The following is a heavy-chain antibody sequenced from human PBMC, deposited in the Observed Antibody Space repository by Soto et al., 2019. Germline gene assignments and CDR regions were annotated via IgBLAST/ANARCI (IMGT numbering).Heavy chain of an antibody. J-gene: IGHJ2*01. CDR1: GGTFSSYT. V-gene: IGHV1-69*02. D-gene: IGHD6-6*01. CDR2: IIPILGIA. CDR3: AYGSSSGWYFDL. Sequence: QVQLVQSGAEVQKPGSSVKVSCKASGGTFSSYTISWVRQAPGQGLEWMGRIIPILGIANYAQKFQGRVTITADKSTSTAYMELSSLRSEDTAVYYCAYGSSSGWYFDLWGRGTLVTVSS.